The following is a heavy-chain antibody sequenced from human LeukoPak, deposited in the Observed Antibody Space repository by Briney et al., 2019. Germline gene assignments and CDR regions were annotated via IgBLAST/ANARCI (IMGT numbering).Heavy chain of an antibody. V-gene: IGHV4-59*08. Sequence: PSETLSLTCTASGGSISSYYWSWIRQPPGKGLEWIGYIYYSGSTNYNPSLKSRVTISVDTSKNQFSLKLTSVTAADTAVYYCARHSAHSSTNDAFDMWGQGTLVIVSS. CDR2: IYYSGST. J-gene: IGHJ3*02. CDR3: ARHSAHSSTNDAFDM. D-gene: IGHD6-13*01. CDR1: GGSISSYY.